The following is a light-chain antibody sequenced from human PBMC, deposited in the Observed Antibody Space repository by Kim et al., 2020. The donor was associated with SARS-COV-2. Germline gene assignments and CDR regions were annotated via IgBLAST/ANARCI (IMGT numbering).Light chain of an antibody. Sequence: VSPGQTARITCSGDELGNKYVWWYQQRPGQSPVMVISQDTNRPSGIPARFSGSNSGSTATLTISGTQAVDEAIYYCQAWDSSASVVFGGGTQLTVL. CDR2: QDT. V-gene: IGLV3-1*01. CDR1: ELGNKY. CDR3: QAWDSSASVV. J-gene: IGLJ2*01.